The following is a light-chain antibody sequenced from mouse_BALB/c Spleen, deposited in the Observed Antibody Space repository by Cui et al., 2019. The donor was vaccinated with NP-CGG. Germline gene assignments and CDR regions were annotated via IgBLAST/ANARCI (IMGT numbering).Light chain of an antibody. CDR1: TGAVTTSNY. J-gene: IGLJ1*01. Sequence: QAVLPQESALTTSPGETVTLTCRSSTGAVTTSNYANWVEEKPDHLFTGLIGGTNNRAPGVPARFSGYLIGDKAALTITGAQTEDEATYFCALWYSNHWVFGGGTKLTVL. CDR3: ALWYSNHWV. CDR2: GTN. V-gene: IGLV1*01.